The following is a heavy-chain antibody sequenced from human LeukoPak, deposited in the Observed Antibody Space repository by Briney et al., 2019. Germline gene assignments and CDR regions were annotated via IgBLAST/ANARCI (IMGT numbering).Heavy chain of an antibody. J-gene: IGHJ4*02. CDR3: AKAQKYTSDLNY. D-gene: IGHD6-19*01. CDR2: ISGSGGNT. CDR1: GFTFSSSA. V-gene: IGHV3-23*01. Sequence: PGGSLRLSCVASGFTFSSSAMSWLRQAPGKGLEWVSGISGSGGNTYYADSVTGRFTISRDNSKNTLHLQMNSLRAEDTAVYYCAKAQKYTSDLNYWGQGIVVTVSS.